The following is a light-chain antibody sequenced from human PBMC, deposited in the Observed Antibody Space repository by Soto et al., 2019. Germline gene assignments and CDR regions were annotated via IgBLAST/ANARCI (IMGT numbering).Light chain of an antibody. CDR3: QSYDNSLSGPVV. J-gene: IGLJ2*01. CDR1: SSNIGAGFD. V-gene: IGLV1-40*01. Sequence: QLVLTQPPSVSGSPGKSVTISCPGGSSNIGAGFDVSWYRQLPETAPKLLIYNNTNRPSGVPDRFSGSKSGTSASLALTGLQAEDEGDYLCQSYDNSLSGPVVFGGGTKVTVL. CDR2: NNT.